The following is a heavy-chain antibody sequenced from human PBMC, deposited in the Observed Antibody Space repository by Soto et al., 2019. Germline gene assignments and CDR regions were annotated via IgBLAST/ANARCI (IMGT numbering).Heavy chain of an antibody. CDR1: GFSLTTGGEG. CDR2: IYWDDDE. Sequence: QITLKESGPTLVKPTETLTLTCSFSGFSLTTGGEGVGWVRQPPGEALEWLALIYWDDDERYSPSLKTRLTITKDPSKNQVVLIMTYMDPVDTATYFCAHSRNLITEDAQVGDFDYWGQGTLVTVSS. J-gene: IGHJ4*02. CDR3: AHSRNLITEDAQVGDFDY. D-gene: IGHD3-10*01. V-gene: IGHV2-5*02.